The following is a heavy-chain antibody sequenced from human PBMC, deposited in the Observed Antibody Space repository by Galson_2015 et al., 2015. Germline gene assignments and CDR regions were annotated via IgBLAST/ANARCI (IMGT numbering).Heavy chain of an antibody. J-gene: IGHJ4*02. CDR2: IYHSGST. CDR1: GGSISSSNW. V-gene: IGHV4-4*02. D-gene: IGHD1-7*01. CDR3: ARDPGITGTTGIDY. Sequence: ENLSLTCAVSGGSISSSNWWSWVRQPPGKGLEWIGEIYHSGSTNYNPSLKSRVTISVDKSKNQFSLKLSSVTAADTAVYYCARDPGITGTTGIDYWGQGTLVTVSS.